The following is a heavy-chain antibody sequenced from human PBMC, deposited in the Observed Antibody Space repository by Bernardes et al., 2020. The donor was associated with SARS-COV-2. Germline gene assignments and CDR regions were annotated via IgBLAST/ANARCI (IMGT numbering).Heavy chain of an antibody. V-gene: IGHV1-2*02. CDR2: INPNSGGT. D-gene: IGHD4-17*01. CDR1: GYTFTGYY. CDR3: ARGYGDYEDIYYYYYGMDV. J-gene: IGHJ6*02. Sequence: ASVKVSCKASGYTFTGYYMHWVRQAPGQGLEWVGWINPNSGGTKYAQKFQGRVTMTRDTSISTAYMELSRLRSDDTAVYFCARGYGDYEDIYYYYYGMDVWGLGTTVTVSS.